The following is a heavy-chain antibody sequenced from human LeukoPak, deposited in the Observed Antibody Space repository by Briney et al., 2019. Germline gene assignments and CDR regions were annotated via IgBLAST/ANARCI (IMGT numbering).Heavy chain of an antibody. V-gene: IGHV3-20*04. J-gene: IGHJ4*02. Sequence: GALRLSCAASGFTFSSYSMNWVRQAPGKGLEWVSGINWNGGSTGYADSVKGRFTISRDNAKNSLYLQMNSLRAEDTALYYCARADYGGVGRYFDYWGQGTLVTVSS. CDR1: GFTFSSYS. CDR2: INWNGGST. D-gene: IGHD4-23*01. CDR3: ARADYGGVGRYFDY.